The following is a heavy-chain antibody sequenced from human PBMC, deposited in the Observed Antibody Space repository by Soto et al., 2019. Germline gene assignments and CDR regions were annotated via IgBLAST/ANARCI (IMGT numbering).Heavy chain of an antibody. J-gene: IGHJ3*02. CDR2: IYYSGST. CDR1: GGSVSSGSYY. D-gene: IGHD3-16*01. CDR3: ARDLGGDAFDI. Sequence: QVQLQESGPGLVKPSETLSLTCTVSGGSVSSGSYYWSWIRQPPGKGLEWIGYIYYSGSTNYNPSLKSRVTISVDTSKNHFSLKLSSVTAADTAVYYCARDLGGDAFDIWGQGTMVTVSS. V-gene: IGHV4-61*03.